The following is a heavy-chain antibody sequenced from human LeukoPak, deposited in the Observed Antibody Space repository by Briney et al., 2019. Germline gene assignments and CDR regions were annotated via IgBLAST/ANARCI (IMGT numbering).Heavy chain of an antibody. D-gene: IGHD2-2*01. J-gene: IGHJ6*03. CDR2: IYYSGST. Sequence: SETLSLTCTVSGGSISSSSYYWGWIRQPPGKALEWIGSIYYSGSTYYNPSLKSRVTISVDTSKNQFSLKLSSVTAADTAVYYCARGPGPLGYCSSTSCYGYYYYMDVWGKGTTVTISS. CDR3: ARGPGPLGYCSSTSCYGYYYYMDV. CDR1: GGSISSSSYY. V-gene: IGHV4-39*07.